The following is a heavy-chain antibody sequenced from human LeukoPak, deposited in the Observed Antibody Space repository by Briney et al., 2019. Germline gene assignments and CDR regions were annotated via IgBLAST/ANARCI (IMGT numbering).Heavy chain of an antibody. CDR1: GGSISSSSYY. J-gene: IGHJ6*03. V-gene: IGHV4-39*01. CDR3: ARRPWVFVGYYYMDV. Sequence: SETLSLTCTVSGGSISSSSYYWGWIRQPPGKGLEWIGSIYYSGSTYYNPSLKSRVTISVDTSKNQFSLKLSSVTAADTAVYYCARRPWVFVGYYYMDVWGKGTTVTVS. CDR2: IYYSGST. D-gene: IGHD6-13*01.